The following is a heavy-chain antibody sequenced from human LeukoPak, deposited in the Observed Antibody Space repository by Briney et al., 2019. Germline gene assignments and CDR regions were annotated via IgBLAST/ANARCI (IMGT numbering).Heavy chain of an antibody. J-gene: IGHJ6*04. V-gene: IGHV3-7*01. CDR3: AELGITMIGGV. D-gene: IGHD3-10*02. CDR1: GFTFSRYW. CDR2: INQDGSEK. Sequence: GGSLRLSCAACGFTFSRYWMSWVRQAPGKGLEWVANINQDGSEKYYVDSVKGRFTISRDNAKNSLYLEMNSLRAEDTAVYYCAELGITMIGGVWGKGTTVTISS.